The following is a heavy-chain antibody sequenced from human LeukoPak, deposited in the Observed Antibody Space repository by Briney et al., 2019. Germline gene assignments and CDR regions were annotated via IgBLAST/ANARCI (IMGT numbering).Heavy chain of an antibody. Sequence: GGSLRLSCAASGFTFSNYAMHWVRQAPGKGLEWVAVIWYDGSNKYYADSVKGRFTISRDNSKNTLYLQMNSLRAEDTAVYYCARDRVYSSSVPDYWGQGTLVTVSS. D-gene: IGHD6-13*01. CDR3: ARDRVYSSSVPDY. CDR1: GFTFSNYA. V-gene: IGHV3-33*08. J-gene: IGHJ4*02. CDR2: IWYDGSNK.